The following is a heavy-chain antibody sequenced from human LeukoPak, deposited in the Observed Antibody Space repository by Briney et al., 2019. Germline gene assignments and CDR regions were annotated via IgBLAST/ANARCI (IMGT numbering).Heavy chain of an antibody. CDR3: ARDGTRSYSRAGYAHY. V-gene: IGHV1-18*01. CDR1: GYTFTSYG. J-gene: IGHJ4*02. CDR2: ISAYNGNT. Sequence: ASVKVSCKASGYTFTSYGISWVRQAPGQGLEWMGWISAYNGNTNYAQKLQSRVTMTTDTSTSTAYMELKSLRSDDTAGEYRARDGTRSYSRAGYAHYWGQGTLVTVSS. D-gene: IGHD1-26*01.